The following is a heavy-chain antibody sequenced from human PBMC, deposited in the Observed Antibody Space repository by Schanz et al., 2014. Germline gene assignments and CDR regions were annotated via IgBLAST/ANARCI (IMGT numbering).Heavy chain of an antibody. J-gene: IGHJ4*02. Sequence: VQLVESGGGLVQPGGSLRLSCAASGFTFSDHYMDWVRQAPGKGLEWVSSISSSGSYIYYADSVEGRFTISRDNSRNTLYLQMNSLRTEDTAVYYCASPSEYSDYGTYFDFWGQGTLVTVSS. D-gene: IGHD5-12*01. CDR1: GFTFSDHY. CDR2: ISSSGSYI. CDR3: ASPSEYSDYGTYFDF. V-gene: IGHV3-11*04.